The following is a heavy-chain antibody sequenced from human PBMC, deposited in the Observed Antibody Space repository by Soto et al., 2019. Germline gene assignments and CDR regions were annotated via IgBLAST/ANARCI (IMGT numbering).Heavy chain of an antibody. D-gene: IGHD4-17*01. CDR2: ISSSSYI. V-gene: IGHV3-21*01. Sequence: GGSLRLSXAASGFTFSIYSMNWVRQAPGKGLEWVSSISSSSYIYYADSVKGRFTISRDNAKNSLYLQMNSLRAEDTAVYYCARDPHYGDDYWGQGTLVTVSS. J-gene: IGHJ4*02. CDR3: ARDPHYGDDY. CDR1: GFTFSIYS.